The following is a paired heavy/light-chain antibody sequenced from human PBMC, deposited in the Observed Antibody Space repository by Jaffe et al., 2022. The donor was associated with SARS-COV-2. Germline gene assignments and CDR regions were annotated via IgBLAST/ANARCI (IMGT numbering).Light chain of an antibody. V-gene: IGKV1-39*01. CDR3: QQSYSTPYT. J-gene: IGKJ2*01. CDR1: QSIRSY. Sequence: DIQMTQSPSSLSASVGDRVTITCRASQSIRSYLNWYQQKPGKAPKVLIYAVSSLQSGVPSRFSGSGFGTDFTLTISSLQPEDFATYYCQQSYSTPYTFGQGTKLEIK. CDR2: AVS.
Heavy chain of an antibody. CDR3: ARELAGYCSGNSCDNWFDP. J-gene: IGHJ5*02. D-gene: IGHD2-2*01. Sequence: QVQLQESGPGLVKPSETLSLTCTVSGGSISTYYWSWIRQPPGKGLEWIGYIYYSGSAKYNPSLKSRVTISVDTSKNQFSLKLNSVTAADTAVYYCARELAGYCSGNSCDNWFDPWGQGTLVTVSS. V-gene: IGHV4-59*01. CDR1: GGSISTYY. CDR2: IYYSGSA.